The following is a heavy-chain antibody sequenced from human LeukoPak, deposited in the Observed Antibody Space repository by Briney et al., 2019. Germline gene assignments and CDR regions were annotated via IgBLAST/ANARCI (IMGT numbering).Heavy chain of an antibody. Sequence: SVKVSCKASGGTFSSYAISWVRQAPGQGLEWMGGIIPIFGTTNYAQKFQDRVTITADKSTSIAYMELSSLRSEDTAVYYCARVVGLTGYSSSWYSGYYYYMDVWGKGTTVTVSS. CDR3: ARVVGLTGYSSSWYSGYYYYMDV. CDR2: IIPIFGTT. V-gene: IGHV1-69*06. CDR1: GGTFSSYA. J-gene: IGHJ6*03. D-gene: IGHD6-13*01.